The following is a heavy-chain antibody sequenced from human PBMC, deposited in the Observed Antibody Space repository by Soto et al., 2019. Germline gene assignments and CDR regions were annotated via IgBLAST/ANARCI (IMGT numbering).Heavy chain of an antibody. V-gene: IGHV4-39*01. J-gene: IGHJ4*01. CDR1: GTSISSGGTF. CDR2: MYYDGST. D-gene: IGHD5-18*01. CDR3: ARRRYSYGHYYLDQ. Sequence: QLQIQESGPGLVRPSETLSLTCTVSGTSISSGGTFWGWIRQSPGKGLEWMGSMYYDGSTNYNPSLKSRVSMSVDTSKNEISLRLTALTAADTAVYYCARRRYSYGHYYLDQCGQGTRVTVSS.